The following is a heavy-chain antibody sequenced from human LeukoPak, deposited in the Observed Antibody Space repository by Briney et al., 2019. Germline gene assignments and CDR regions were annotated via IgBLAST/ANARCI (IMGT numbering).Heavy chain of an antibody. CDR1: RGSTSSYY. CDR2: IYYSVTI. Sequence: SHTLSLTCTVSRGSTSSYYWSWIRQPPGHRLESIGYIYYSVTINYNPSPKSRVTISVDTYKNPFSLNPSSVTAAVTAVQYCARHVVLLWFGEVPSEPFDPWGQGTLVTVSS. V-gene: IGHV4-59*08. J-gene: IGHJ5*02. CDR3: ARHVVLLWFGEVPSEPFDP. D-gene: IGHD3-10*01.